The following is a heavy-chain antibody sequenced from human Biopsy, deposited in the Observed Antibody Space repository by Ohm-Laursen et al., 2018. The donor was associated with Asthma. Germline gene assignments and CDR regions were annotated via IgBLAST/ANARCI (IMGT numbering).Heavy chain of an antibody. D-gene: IGHD2-21*02. CDR2: IKEDGSEK. V-gene: IGHV3-7*02. J-gene: IGHJ6*02. CDR3: ASYEVVTAILPMDV. CDR1: GFTFSTSW. Sequence: SLRLSCAASGFTFSTSWMTWVRQAPGKGLEWVANIKEDGSEKNYVDSVKGRFTISRDNGKNSLYLQMDSLRAEDTAVYYCASYEVVTAILPMDVWGQGTTVTVSS.